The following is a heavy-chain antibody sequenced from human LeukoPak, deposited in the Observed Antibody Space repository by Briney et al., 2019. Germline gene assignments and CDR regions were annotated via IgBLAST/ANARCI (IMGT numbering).Heavy chain of an antibody. CDR2: VSFGGGT. CDR3: VRASVESGGAFDI. J-gene: IGHJ3*02. CDR1: GGSISTDY. Sequence: SEALSLTCTVSGGSISTDYWSWIRQPPGKGLDWIGYVSFGGGTNYNPSLKSRVITSADTSKNQFSLNLTSVTAADTAVYYCVRASVESGGAFDIWGQGTMVTVSS. V-gene: IGHV4-59*01. D-gene: IGHD2-15*01.